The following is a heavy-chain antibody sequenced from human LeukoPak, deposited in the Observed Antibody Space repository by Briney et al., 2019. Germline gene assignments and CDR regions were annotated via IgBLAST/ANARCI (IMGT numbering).Heavy chain of an antibody. V-gene: IGHV3-23*01. D-gene: IGHD2-15*01. CDR1: GFTLSNYG. J-gene: IGHJ4*01. Sequence: GGSLRLSCAVSGFTLSNYGMNWVRQAPGKGLVWISTISGSGSGTYYADSVKGRFTISRDNSKNTLYLQLDSLRAEDTASYYCAKGHRLCTSGNCNSQVDYWGHGTLVTVSS. CDR3: AKGHRLCTSGNCNSQVDY. CDR2: ISGSGSGT.